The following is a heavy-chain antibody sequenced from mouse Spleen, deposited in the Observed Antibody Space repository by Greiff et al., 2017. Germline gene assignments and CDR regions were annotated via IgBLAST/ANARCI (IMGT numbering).Heavy chain of an antibody. V-gene: IGHV1-78*01. J-gene: IGHJ2*01. Sequence: QVQLQQSDAELVKPGASVKISCKASGYTFTDYSIHWMKQRPGQGLEWIGYIYPRDGSTKYNEKFKGKATLTADKSSSTAYMQLNSLTSEDSAVYFCARWDGYYYFDYWGQGTTLTVSS. CDR2: IYPRDGST. CDR1: GYTFTDYS. D-gene: IGHD2-3*01. CDR3: ARWDGYYYFDY.